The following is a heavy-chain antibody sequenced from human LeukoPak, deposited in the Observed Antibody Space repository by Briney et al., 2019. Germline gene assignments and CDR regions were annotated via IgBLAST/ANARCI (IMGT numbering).Heavy chain of an antibody. V-gene: IGHV1-2*04. D-gene: IGHD6-6*01. J-gene: IGHJ6*02. CDR2: INPNSGGT. CDR3: AREESSSSLYYYYGMDV. CDR1: GYTFTGYY. Sequence: ASVKVSCKASGYTFTGYYMHWVRQAPGQRLEWMGWINPNSGGTNYAQKFQGWVTMTRDTSISTAYMELSRLRSDDTAVYYCAREESSSSLYYYYGMDVWGQGTTVTVSS.